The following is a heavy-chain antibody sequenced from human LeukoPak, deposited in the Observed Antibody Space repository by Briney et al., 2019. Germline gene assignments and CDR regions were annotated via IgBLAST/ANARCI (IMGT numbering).Heavy chain of an antibody. Sequence: PGGSLRLSCAASGFTFSSYEMNWVRQAPGKGLEWVSYISSSGSTIYYADSVKGRFTISRDNSKNTLYLQMNSLRAEDTAVYYCARGRYSYGWCDYWGQGTLVTVSS. V-gene: IGHV3-48*03. CDR1: GFTFSSYE. J-gene: IGHJ4*02. D-gene: IGHD5-18*01. CDR3: ARGRYSYGWCDY. CDR2: ISSSGSTI.